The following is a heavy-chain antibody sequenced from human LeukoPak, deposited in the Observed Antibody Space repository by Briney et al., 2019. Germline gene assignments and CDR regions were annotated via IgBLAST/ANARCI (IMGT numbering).Heavy chain of an antibody. V-gene: IGHV3-23*01. CDR1: GFTFSSYA. J-gene: IGHJ4*02. D-gene: IGHD2-15*01. CDR3: AKDTGYCSGGSCSPPGYFDY. CDR2: ISGSGGST. Sequence: GGSLRLSCAASGFTFSSYAMSWVRQAPGKGLEWVSAISGSGGSTYYADSVKGRFTISRDNSKNTLYLQMNSLGAEDTAVYYCAKDTGYCSGGSCSPPGYFDYWGQGTLVTVSS.